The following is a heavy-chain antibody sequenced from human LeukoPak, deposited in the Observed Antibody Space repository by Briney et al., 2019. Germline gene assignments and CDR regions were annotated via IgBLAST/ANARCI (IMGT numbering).Heavy chain of an antibody. CDR2: FDPEDGET. D-gene: IGHD1-26*01. J-gene: IGHJ3*02. CDR1: GYTLTELS. Sequence: GASVKVSCKVSGYTLTELSMHWVRQAPGKGLEWMGGFDPEDGETIYAQKFQGRVTMTEDTSTDTAYMELSRLRSEDTAVYYCATAREKGGAFDIWGQGTMVTVSS. V-gene: IGHV1-24*01. CDR3: ATAREKGGAFDI.